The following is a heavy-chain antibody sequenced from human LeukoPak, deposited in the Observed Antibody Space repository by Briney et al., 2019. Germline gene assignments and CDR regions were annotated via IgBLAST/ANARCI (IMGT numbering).Heavy chain of an antibody. J-gene: IGHJ4*02. V-gene: IGHV3-48*04. CDR2: IGTSGSIK. CDR1: GFTFSSYW. D-gene: IGHD5-12*01. Sequence: PGGSLRLSCAASGFTFSSYWMSWFRQAPGKGLEWVSYIGTSGSIKYYADSVTGRFTISRDNAKNSLYLQMNSLRAEDTAVYYCARFKLSSGYGPFDYWGQGTLVTVSS. CDR3: ARFKLSSGYGPFDY.